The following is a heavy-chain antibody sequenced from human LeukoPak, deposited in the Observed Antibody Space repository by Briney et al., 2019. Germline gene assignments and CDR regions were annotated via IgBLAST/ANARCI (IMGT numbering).Heavy chain of an antibody. CDR3: ARGDSSGYHIDAFDI. J-gene: IGHJ3*02. D-gene: IGHD3-22*01. CDR2: ISSSGSTI. V-gene: IGHV3-11*01. CDR1: GFTFSDYY. Sequence: GGSLRLSCAASGFTFSDYYMSWIRQAPGKGLEWVSYISSSGSTIYYADSVKGRFTISRDNAKNSLYLQMNSLRAEDTAVYYCARGDSSGYHIDAFDIWGQGTMVTVSS.